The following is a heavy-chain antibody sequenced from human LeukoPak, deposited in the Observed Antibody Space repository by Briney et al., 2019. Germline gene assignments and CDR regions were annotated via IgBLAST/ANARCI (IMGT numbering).Heavy chain of an antibody. CDR2: INPNSGGT. V-gene: IGHV1-2*02. Sequence: ASVKVSCKASGYTFTCYYMHWVRQAPGQGLEWMGWINPNSGGTNYAQKFQGRVTMTRDTSISTAYMELSRLRSDDTAVYYCARAMYSSSWTVAFDIWGQGTMVTVSS. J-gene: IGHJ3*02. D-gene: IGHD6-13*01. CDR1: GYTFTCYY. CDR3: ARAMYSSSWTVAFDI.